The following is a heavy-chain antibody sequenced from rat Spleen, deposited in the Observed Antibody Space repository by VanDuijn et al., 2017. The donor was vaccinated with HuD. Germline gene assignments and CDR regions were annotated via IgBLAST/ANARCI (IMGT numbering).Heavy chain of an antibody. CDR3: TRGGSPRY. V-gene: IGHV5-31*01. J-gene: IGHJ2*01. Sequence: EVQLVESGGGLVQPGRSMSLSCATSGFTFNAYWMTWIRQAPGKGLEWVASITDTGDSTYYPDSVKGRFTISRDNAKSTLYLQMNSLRSEDTATYYCTRGGSPRYWGQGVMVTVSS. CDR2: ITDTGDST. CDR1: GFTFNAYW. D-gene: IGHD1-11*01.